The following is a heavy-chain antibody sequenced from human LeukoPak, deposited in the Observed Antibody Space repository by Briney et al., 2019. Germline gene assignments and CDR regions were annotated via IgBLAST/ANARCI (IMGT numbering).Heavy chain of an antibody. D-gene: IGHD2-21*01. V-gene: IGHV3-23*01. Sequence: PGGSLRPSCAASGFTFSSYAMSWVRQAPGKGLEWVSGISDSGSSTFYADSVKGRFTISRDNSRKTLYLQMNSLRAEDTALYYCAKDTGLWWFDYWGQGTLVTVSS. CDR1: GFTFSSYA. J-gene: IGHJ4*02. CDR3: AKDTGLWWFDY. CDR2: ISDSGSST.